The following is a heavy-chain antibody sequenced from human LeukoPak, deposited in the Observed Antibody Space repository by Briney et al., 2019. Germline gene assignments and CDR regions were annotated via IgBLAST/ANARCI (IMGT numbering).Heavy chain of an antibody. Sequence: GGSLRLSCAASGFTFSSYSMNWVRQAPGKGLEWVSSISSSSSYIYYADSVKGRFTISRDNAKNSLYLQMNSLRAEDTAVYYCAKDPMTYYYDSSGLVPDYWGQGTLVTVSS. CDR1: GFTFSSYS. CDR2: ISSSSSYI. J-gene: IGHJ4*02. CDR3: AKDPMTYYYDSSGLVPDY. V-gene: IGHV3-21*01. D-gene: IGHD3-22*01.